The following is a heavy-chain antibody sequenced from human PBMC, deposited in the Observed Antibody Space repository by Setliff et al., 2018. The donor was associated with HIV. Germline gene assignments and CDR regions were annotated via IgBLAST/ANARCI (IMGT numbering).Heavy chain of an antibody. CDR3: ARDVGTSDAFDI. Sequence: ASETLSLTCTVSGGSISSSSYYWGWIHQPPGKGLEWIGRIYYSGSTYYNPSLKSRVAMSADTSKNQFSLKLTSVTAADSAVYYCARDVGTSDAFDIWGLGTMVTVSS. CDR2: IYYSGST. J-gene: IGHJ3*02. D-gene: IGHD1-26*01. CDR1: GGSISSSSYY. V-gene: IGHV4-39*07.